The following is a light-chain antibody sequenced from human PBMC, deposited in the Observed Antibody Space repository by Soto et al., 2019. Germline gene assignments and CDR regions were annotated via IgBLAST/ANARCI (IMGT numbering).Light chain of an antibody. Sequence: DIQMTQSPSTLSASVGDRVTITCRASQSISSWLAWYQQKPGKAPKLLIYAASTLQSGVPSRFSGSGSGTDFTLTISSLQPDDFATYYCHQYNYYRPTFGQGTKVDIK. CDR1: QSISSW. J-gene: IGKJ1*01. V-gene: IGKV1-5*01. CDR2: AAS. CDR3: HQYNYYRPT.